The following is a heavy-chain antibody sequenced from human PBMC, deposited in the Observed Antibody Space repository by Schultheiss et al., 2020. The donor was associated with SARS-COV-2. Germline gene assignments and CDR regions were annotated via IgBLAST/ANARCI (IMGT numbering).Heavy chain of an antibody. CDR2: IYSGGST. CDR1: GFTVSSNY. D-gene: IGHD6-13*01. CDR3: ARDRGIAAAGRGDYYYYGMDV. Sequence: GGSLRLSCAASGFTVSSNYMSWVRQAPGKGLEWVSVIYSGGSTYYADSVKGRFTISRHNSKNTLYLQMNSLRAEDTAVYYCARDRGIAAAGRGDYYYYGMDVWGQGTTVTVSS. V-gene: IGHV3-53*04. J-gene: IGHJ6*02.